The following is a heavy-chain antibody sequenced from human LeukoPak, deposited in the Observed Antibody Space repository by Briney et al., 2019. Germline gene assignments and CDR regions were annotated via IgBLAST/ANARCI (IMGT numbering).Heavy chain of an antibody. CDR3: ARAGSFFLLGDYGFDP. D-gene: IGHD4-17*01. CDR2: IYHSGST. Sequence: SETLSLTCAVSGYSISSGYYWGWIRQPPGKGLEWIGSIYHSGSTHYNPSLKSRVTISVDTSKNQFSLKLSPVTAADTAVYYCARAGSFFLLGDYGFDPWGQGTLVTVSS. CDR1: GYSISSGYY. V-gene: IGHV4-38-2*01. J-gene: IGHJ5*02.